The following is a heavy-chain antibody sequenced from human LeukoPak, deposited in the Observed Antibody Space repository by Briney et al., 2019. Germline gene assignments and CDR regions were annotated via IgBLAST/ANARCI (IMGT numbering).Heavy chain of an antibody. D-gene: IGHD2-2*01. V-gene: IGHV1-18*01. CDR3: ARDALVVVPAAIDPNWFDP. Sequence: GASVKVSCKASGYTFTSYGISWVRQAPGQGLEWMGWISAYNGNTNYAQKLQGRVTMTTDTSTGTAYMELRSLRSDDTAVYYCARDALVVVPAAIDPNWFDPWGQGTLVTVSS. CDR2: ISAYNGNT. J-gene: IGHJ5*02. CDR1: GYTFTSYG.